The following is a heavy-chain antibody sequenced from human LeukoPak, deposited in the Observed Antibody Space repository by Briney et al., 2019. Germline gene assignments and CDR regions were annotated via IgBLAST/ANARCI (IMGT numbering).Heavy chain of an antibody. V-gene: IGHV3-21*01. Sequence: GGSLRLSCAASGFTLSSYSMNWVRQAPGKGLEWVSSITSSSSYIYYADPVKGRFTISRDNARNSVYLQMNSLRAEDTAVYYCAREGDGYNSPIDYWGQGTPVTVSS. J-gene: IGHJ4*02. CDR2: ITSSSSYI. D-gene: IGHD5-24*01. CDR3: AREGDGYNSPIDY. CDR1: GFTLSSYS.